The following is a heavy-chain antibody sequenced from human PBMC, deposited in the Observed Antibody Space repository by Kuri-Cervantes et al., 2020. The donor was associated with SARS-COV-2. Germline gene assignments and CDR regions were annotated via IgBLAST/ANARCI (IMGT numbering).Heavy chain of an antibody. CDR2: LTNDGSDA. J-gene: IGHJ4*02. Sequence: GESLKISCVASGFTFSSYWMHWVRQAPGKGLVWVSRLTNDGSDAIFADSAKGRFTISRDNAKNMLYLYMNSLRADDTAVHYCARDSMTTRDFDYWGQGTLVTVSS. CDR3: ARDSMTTRDFDY. D-gene: IGHD4-11*01. CDR1: GFTFSSYW. V-gene: IGHV3-74*01.